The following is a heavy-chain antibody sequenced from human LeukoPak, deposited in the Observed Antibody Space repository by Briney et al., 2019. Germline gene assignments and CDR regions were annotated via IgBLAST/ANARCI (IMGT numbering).Heavy chain of an antibody. CDR3: ARENEYIYGHGSYYYYYYMDV. J-gene: IGHJ6*03. CDR2: IIPILGIA. Sequence: SVKVSCKASGGTFSSYTISWVRQAPGQGLEWMGRIIPILGIANYAQKFQGRVTITADKSTSTAYMELSSLRSEDTAAYYCARENEYIYGHGSYYYYYYMDVWGKGTTVTVSS. V-gene: IGHV1-69*04. CDR1: GGTFSSYT. D-gene: IGHD5-18*01.